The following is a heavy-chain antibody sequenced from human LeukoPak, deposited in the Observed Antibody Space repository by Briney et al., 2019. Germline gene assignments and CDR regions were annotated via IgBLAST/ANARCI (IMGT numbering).Heavy chain of an antibody. CDR2: IYYSGST. CDR1: GGSISSYY. Sequence: SETLSLTCTVSGGSISSYYWSWIRQPPGRGLEWIGSIYYSGSTYYNPSLKSRVTISVDTSKNQFSLKLSSVTAADTAVYYCARDGYNSGTVDAFDIWGQGTMVTVSS. V-gene: IGHV4-39*07. J-gene: IGHJ3*02. CDR3: ARDGYNSGTVDAFDI. D-gene: IGHD5-24*01.